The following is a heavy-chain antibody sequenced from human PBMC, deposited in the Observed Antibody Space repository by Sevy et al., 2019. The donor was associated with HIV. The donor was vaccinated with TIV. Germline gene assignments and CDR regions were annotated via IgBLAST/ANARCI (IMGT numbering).Heavy chain of an antibody. J-gene: IGHJ5*02. CDR1: GGTFSSYA. D-gene: IGHD3-16*01. V-gene: IGHV1-69*13. CDR3: ARDLTPGSSVDRRAFGS. CDR2: IIPIFGTS. Sequence: ASVKVSCKASGGTFSSYAISWVRQAPGQGLEWMGGIIPIFGTSNYAQRFQGRVTITADESTSTASMELSSLRSEDTAVYYCARDLTPGSSVDRRAFGSWGQGTLVTVSS.